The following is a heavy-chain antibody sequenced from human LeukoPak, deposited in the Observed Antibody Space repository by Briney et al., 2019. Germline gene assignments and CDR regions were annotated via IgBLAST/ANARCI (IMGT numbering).Heavy chain of an antibody. CDR2: IYSGGST. V-gene: IGHV3-53*01. D-gene: IGHD1-26*01. Sequence: GGSLRLSCAASGFTFSSYSMNWVRQAPGKGLEWVSVIYSGGSTHYADSVEGRITISRDNSKNTLFLQMNNLRAEDTAVYYCARGGSYPNDPFDIWGQGTRVTVTS. CDR1: GFTFSSYS. J-gene: IGHJ3*02. CDR3: ARGGSYPNDPFDI.